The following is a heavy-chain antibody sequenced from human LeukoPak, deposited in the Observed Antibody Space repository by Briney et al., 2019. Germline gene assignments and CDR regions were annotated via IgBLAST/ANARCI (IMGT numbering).Heavy chain of an antibody. CDR3: AKDPGQWLVPYFDY. CDR2: ISYDGINQ. V-gene: IGHV3-30*18. CDR1: GFTFNSYG. J-gene: IGHJ4*02. Sequence: GGSLRLSCAASGFTFNSYGMHWVRQAPGKGLEWVAVISYDGINQYYADSVKGRFTISRDNSKNTLYLQMNSLRAEDTAVYYCAKDPGQWLVPYFDYWGQGTLVTVSS. D-gene: IGHD6-19*01.